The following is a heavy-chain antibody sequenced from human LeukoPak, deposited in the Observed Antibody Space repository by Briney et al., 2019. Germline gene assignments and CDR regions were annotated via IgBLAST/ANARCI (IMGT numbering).Heavy chain of an antibody. CDR1: GYTFTSYE. Sequence: GESLKISCKCSGYTFTSYEIGWVRQMPGKGLEWMGIIFPGDSDTRYSPSFQGQVTISADKSISTAYLQWSSLKASDTAMYYCARRYSGYGDYWGQGTLVTVSS. J-gene: IGHJ4*02. CDR2: IFPGDSDT. V-gene: IGHV5-51*01. D-gene: IGHD5-12*01. CDR3: ARRYSGYGDY.